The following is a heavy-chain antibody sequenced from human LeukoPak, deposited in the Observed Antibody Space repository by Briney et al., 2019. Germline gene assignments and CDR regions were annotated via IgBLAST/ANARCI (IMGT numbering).Heavy chain of an antibody. CDR2: ISAYNANT. Sequence: ASVKVSCKASGYTFTSYGISWVRQAPGQGLEWMGWISAYNANTNYAQKLQGRVTTTTDTSTSTAYMELRSLRSDDTAVYYCAREAWVYYDILTGHYPFDYWGQGTLVTVSS. CDR1: GYTFTSYG. V-gene: IGHV1-18*01. CDR3: AREAWVYYDILTGHYPFDY. J-gene: IGHJ4*02. D-gene: IGHD3-9*01.